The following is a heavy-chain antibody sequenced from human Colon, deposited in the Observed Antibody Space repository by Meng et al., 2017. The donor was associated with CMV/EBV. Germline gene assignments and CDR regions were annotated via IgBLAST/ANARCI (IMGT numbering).Heavy chain of an antibody. Sequence: ASVKVSCKVSGYTFTTYDINWVRQAPGQGLEWMGWMNPKSADTRYAPKFQGRVTMARDTSINTAYLELSSLRPDDTAVYFCARGGGAYWGQGTLVTVSS. D-gene: IGHD1-26*01. V-gene: IGHV1-8*01. CDR2: MNPKSADT. CDR3: ARGGGAY. CDR1: GYTFTTYD. J-gene: IGHJ4*02.